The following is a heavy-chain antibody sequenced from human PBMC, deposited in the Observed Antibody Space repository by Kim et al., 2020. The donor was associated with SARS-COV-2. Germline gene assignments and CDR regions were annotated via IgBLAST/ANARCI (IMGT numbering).Heavy chain of an antibody. Sequence: GGSLRLSCAASGFTFSSYWMSWVRQAPGKGLEWVANIKQDGSEKYYVDSVKGRFTISRDNAKNSLYLQMNILRAEGTAVYYCARDQGSGSDSYYYYYGMDVWGQGTTVTVSS. CDR1: GFTFSSYW. CDR2: IKQDGSEK. D-gene: IGHD1-26*01. CDR3: ARDQGSGSDSYYYYYGMDV. J-gene: IGHJ6*02. V-gene: IGHV3-7*03.